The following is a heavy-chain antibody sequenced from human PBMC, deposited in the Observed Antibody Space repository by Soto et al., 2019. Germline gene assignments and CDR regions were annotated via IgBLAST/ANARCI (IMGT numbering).Heavy chain of an antibody. CDR1: GFTFSSYS. CDR3: ARGYYDILTGYTGHDY. CDR2: ISSSSSTI. V-gene: IGHV3-48*01. J-gene: IGHJ4*02. Sequence: GGSLRLSCAASGFTFSSYSMNWVRQAPGKGLEWVSNISSSSSTIYYADSVKGRFTISRDNAKNSLYLQMNSLRAEDTAVYYCARGYYDILTGYTGHDYWGQGTLVTVSS. D-gene: IGHD3-9*01.